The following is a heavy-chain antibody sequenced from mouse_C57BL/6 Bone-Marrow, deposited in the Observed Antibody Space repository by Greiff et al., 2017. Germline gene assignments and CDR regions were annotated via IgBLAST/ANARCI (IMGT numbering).Heavy chain of an antibody. D-gene: IGHD4-1*01. V-gene: IGHV5-6*01. CDR2: ISSGGSYT. CDR3: ASNWDGAMDY. J-gene: IGHJ4*01. CDR1: GFTFSSYG. Sequence: EVKLVESGGDLVKPGGSLKLSCAASGFTFSSYGMSWVRQTPDKRLEWVATISSGGSYTYYPDSVKGRFTISRDNAKNTLYLQMSSLKSEDTAMYYCASNWDGAMDYWGQGTSGTVSS.